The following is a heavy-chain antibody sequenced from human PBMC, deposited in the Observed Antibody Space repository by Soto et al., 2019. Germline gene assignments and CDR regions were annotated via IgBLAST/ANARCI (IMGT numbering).Heavy chain of an antibody. V-gene: IGHV3-9*01. CDR3: AASRAYDSSDYSGFHYGMDV. D-gene: IGHD3-22*01. Sequence: EVQLVEPGGGLVQPGRSLRLSCAASGFTFDDYAMHWVRQVPGKGLQWVSGLSWNGVTIGYAASVKGRFTISRDNAKKSLYLQMNGVRPDDTALYYCAASRAYDSSDYSGFHYGMDVWGLGTTVTVS. CDR1: GFTFDDYA. CDR2: LSWNGVTI. J-gene: IGHJ6*02.